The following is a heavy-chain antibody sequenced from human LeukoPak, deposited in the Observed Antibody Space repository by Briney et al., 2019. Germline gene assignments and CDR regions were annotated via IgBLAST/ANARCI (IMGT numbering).Heavy chain of an antibody. D-gene: IGHD1-7*01. CDR1: GFTFSNYG. V-gene: IGHV3-23*01. Sequence: GGSLRLSCAASGFTFSNYGMAWVRQAPGKGLEWVSGISDTGDSAYYADSVRGRFTISRDSSKNTLYLQMNSLRAEDTAVYYCAKDERNWNYNLASQTYDWGQGTLVTVSS. CDR2: ISDTGDSA. J-gene: IGHJ4*02. CDR3: AKDERNWNYNLASQTYD.